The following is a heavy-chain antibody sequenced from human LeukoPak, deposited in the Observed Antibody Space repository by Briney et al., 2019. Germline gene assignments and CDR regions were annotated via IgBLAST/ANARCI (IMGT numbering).Heavy chain of an antibody. J-gene: IGHJ4*02. Sequence: GASVKVSCKASGYTFTGYYMHWVRQALGQGLEWLGWINPNSGGTNYAQKFQGRVTMTRDTSISTVYMELSRLRSDDTAVYYCARGAHYHDSSEGSDYWGQGTLVTVSS. CDR2: INPNSGGT. D-gene: IGHD3-22*01. V-gene: IGHV1-2*02. CDR3: ARGAHYHDSSEGSDY. CDR1: GYTFTGYY.